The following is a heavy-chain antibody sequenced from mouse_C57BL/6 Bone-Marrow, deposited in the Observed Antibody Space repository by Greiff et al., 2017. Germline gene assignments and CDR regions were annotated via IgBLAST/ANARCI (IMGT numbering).Heavy chain of an antibody. CDR3: ARTDLRYGY. V-gene: IGHV1-81*01. CDR1: GYTFTSYG. D-gene: IGHD1-1*01. J-gene: IGHJ2*01. Sequence: QVHVKQSGAELARPGASVKLSCKASGYTFTSYGISWVKQRTGQGLEWIGEIYPGSGSTNYNEKFKSKATLTVDTSSSTAYMQLSSLTSEDSAVXYGARTDLRYGYGGQGTTLTVSS. CDR2: IYPGSGST.